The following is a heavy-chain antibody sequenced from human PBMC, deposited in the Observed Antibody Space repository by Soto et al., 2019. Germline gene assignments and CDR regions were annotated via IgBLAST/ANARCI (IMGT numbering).Heavy chain of an antibody. CDR1: GGSISSGGYY. D-gene: IGHD2-21*02. CDR2: IYHTGST. CDR3: ASCYGGNSGLDY. V-gene: IGHV4-31*03. Sequence: NPSETLSLTCTVSGGSISSGGYYWTWIRQHPGKGLEWIGYIYHTGSTFYNPSLKSRLVISVDTSKNQFSLNLTSMTAADTAVYYCASCYGGNSGLDYWGQGNVVTVSS. J-gene: IGHJ4*02.